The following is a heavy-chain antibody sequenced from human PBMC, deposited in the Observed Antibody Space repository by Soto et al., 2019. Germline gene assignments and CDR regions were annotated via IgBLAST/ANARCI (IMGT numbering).Heavy chain of an antibody. CDR2: MNPNSGNT. V-gene: IGHV1-8*01. J-gene: IGHJ2*01. Sequence: VASVKVSRKASGYTFTSYDINWVRQATGQGLEWMGWMNPNSGNTGSAQRFQGRLTITRNTSINTAYMELTSLTSEDAAVYFCARVHTVTTYFDVWGRGTLVTVSS. CDR1: GYTFTSYD. D-gene: IGHD4-17*01. CDR3: ARVHTVTTYFDV.